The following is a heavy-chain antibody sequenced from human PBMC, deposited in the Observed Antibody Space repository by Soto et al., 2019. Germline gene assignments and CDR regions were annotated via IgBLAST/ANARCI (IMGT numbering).Heavy chain of an antibody. CDR2: IFYSGST. J-gene: IGHJ4*02. CDR1: GVSISSYF. D-gene: IGHD3-10*01. V-gene: IGHV4-59*01. Sequence: SETLSLTCTVSGVSISSYFWSWIRQPPGKGLEWIGYIFYSGSTNYNPSLKSRVTMSLDTSKNQFSLKLVSVTPADTAVYYCAREGISGSYYFDFWGQGTSVTVYS. CDR3: AREGISGSYYFDF.